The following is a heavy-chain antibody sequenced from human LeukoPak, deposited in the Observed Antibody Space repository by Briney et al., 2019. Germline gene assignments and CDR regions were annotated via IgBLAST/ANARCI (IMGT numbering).Heavy chain of an antibody. CDR2: ISTTSSYI. Sequence: GGSLRLSCAASGFTFSDYSMNWVRQAPGKGPEWVSSISTTSSYIYYADSVKGRFTISRDNAKNSLYLQMNSLRADDTAVYFCARDIYDDSGYFRRGLDYWGQGILVTVSS. V-gene: IGHV3-21*01. J-gene: IGHJ4*02. D-gene: IGHD3-22*01. CDR3: ARDIYDDSGYFRRGLDY. CDR1: GFTFSDYS.